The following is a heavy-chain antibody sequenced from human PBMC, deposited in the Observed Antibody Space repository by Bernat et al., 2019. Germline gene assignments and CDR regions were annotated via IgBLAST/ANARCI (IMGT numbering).Heavy chain of an antibody. CDR3: AREYCSGGSCYSSLDAFDI. CDR2: IQKDGSEK. V-gene: IGHV3-7*04. Sequence: EVQLVESGGGLVQRGGSLRLSCAAYGFTFSTYWMTWVRQSPGKGLGWVANIQKDGSEKYYVDSVKGRFTISRDNAKNSLYLQMNSLRAEDTAVYYCAREYCSGGSCYSSLDAFDIWGQGTMVTVSS. CDR1: GFTFSTYW. D-gene: IGHD2-15*01. J-gene: IGHJ3*02.